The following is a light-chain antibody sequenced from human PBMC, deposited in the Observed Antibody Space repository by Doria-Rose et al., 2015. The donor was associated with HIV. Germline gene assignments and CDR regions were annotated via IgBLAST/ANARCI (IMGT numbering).Light chain of an antibody. CDR1: GSNIGADYA. CDR2: GDN. J-gene: IGLJ2*01. CDR3: QSFDRRLSAFI. V-gene: IGLV1-40*01. Sequence: QRVTIPCTGGGSNIGADYAVHWYQQFPGAAPKLLIYGDNNRPSRVPDRFSGSRSGTSACLAITRLQAEDEADYYCQSFDRRLSAFIFGGGTKLTVL.